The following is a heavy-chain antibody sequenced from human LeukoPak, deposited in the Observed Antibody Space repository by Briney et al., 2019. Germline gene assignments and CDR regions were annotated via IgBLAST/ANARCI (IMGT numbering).Heavy chain of an antibody. J-gene: IGHJ3*02. CDR1: GFTFRSHW. CDR3: ARDSEYSSSFAFDI. Sequence: GGSLRLSCAASGFTFRSHWMSWVRQAPGKGLEWVANINQDGSEKYSVDSVKGRFTISRDNAKNSLYLQMNSLRAEDTAVYYCARDSEYSSSFAFDIWGQGTMLTVPS. CDR2: INQDGSEK. V-gene: IGHV3-7*01. D-gene: IGHD6-13*01.